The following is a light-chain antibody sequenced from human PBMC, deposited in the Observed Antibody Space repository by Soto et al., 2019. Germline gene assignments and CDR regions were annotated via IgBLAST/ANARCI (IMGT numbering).Light chain of an antibody. V-gene: IGKV1-39*01. J-gene: IGKJ2*01. CDR2: AAS. CDR1: QSISSY. Sequence: DIQMTQSPSSLSASVGDRVTITCRASQSISSYLNWYQQKPGKAPNLLIYAASSLQSGVPSRFSGSGSATDFTLTIRSLQPEDFAMYFCQQTYSTPYTFGQGPQLDIK. CDR3: QQTYSTPYT.